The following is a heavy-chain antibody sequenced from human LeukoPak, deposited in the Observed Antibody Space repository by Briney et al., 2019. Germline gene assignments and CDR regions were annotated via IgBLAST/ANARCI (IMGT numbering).Heavy chain of an antibody. Sequence: GGSLRLSWAASGFTVSSNYMSWVRQAPGKGLEWVSVIYSGGSTYYADSVKGRFTISRDNSKNTLYLQMNSLRAEDTAVYYCAKRPYSYGADLDYWGQGTLVTVSS. CDR3: AKRPYSYGADLDY. V-gene: IGHV3-53*01. CDR2: IYSGGST. J-gene: IGHJ4*02. D-gene: IGHD5-18*01. CDR1: GFTVSSNY.